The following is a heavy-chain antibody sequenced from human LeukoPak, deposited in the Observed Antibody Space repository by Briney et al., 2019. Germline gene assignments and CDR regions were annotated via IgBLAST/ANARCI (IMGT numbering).Heavy chain of an antibody. J-gene: IGHJ4*02. Sequence: PWGSLRLSCAASGFTFDEYGMTWVRQAPGKGLEWVSGISRNGGSAGYADSVKGRFTITRDNAKNSLYLRMNSLRAEDTALYYCARSITMMNLWGQGTLVTVSS. CDR2: ISRNGGSA. V-gene: IGHV3-20*04. CDR3: ARSITMMNL. D-gene: IGHD3-22*01. CDR1: GFTFDEYG.